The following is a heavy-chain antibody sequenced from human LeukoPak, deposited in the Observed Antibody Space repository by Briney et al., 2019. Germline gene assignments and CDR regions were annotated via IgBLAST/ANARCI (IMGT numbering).Heavy chain of an antibody. J-gene: IGHJ3*02. Sequence: GGSLRLSCAASGFTFSSYAMSWVRQAPGKGLEWVSAISGSGGSTYYGDSVKGRFTISRDNSKNTLYLQMNSLRAEDTAVYYCAKETGSWVAATRAFDIWGQGTMVTVSS. CDR1: GFTFSSYA. D-gene: IGHD2-15*01. V-gene: IGHV3-23*01. CDR2: ISGSGGST. CDR3: AKETGSWVAATRAFDI.